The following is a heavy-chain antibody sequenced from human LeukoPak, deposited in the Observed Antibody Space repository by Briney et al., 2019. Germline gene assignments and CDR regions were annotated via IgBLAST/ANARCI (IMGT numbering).Heavy chain of an antibody. J-gene: IGHJ6*02. V-gene: IGHV4-59*01. D-gene: IGHD4-17*01. CDR3: ARERGYGDYGISYYYYYGMDV. Sequence: SETLSLTCTVSGGSISSYYWRWIRQPPGKGLEWVGYIYYSGSTNYNPSLKSRVTISVDTSKNQFSLKLSSVTAADTAVYYCARERGYGDYGISYYYYYGMDVWGQGTTVTVSS. CDR2: IYYSGST. CDR1: GGSISSYY.